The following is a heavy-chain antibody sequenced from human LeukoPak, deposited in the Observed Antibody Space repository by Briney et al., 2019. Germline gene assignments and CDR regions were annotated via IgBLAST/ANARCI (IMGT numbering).Heavy chain of an antibody. CDR3: AKDLNGYYKAIDY. CDR2: ISAYNGNT. J-gene: IGHJ4*02. Sequence: ASVKVSCKASGYTFTSYGISWVRQAPGQGLEWMGWISAYNGNTNYAQKLQGRVTMTTDTSTSTAYMELRSLRAEDTAVYYCAKDLNGYYKAIDYWGQGTLVTVSS. V-gene: IGHV1-18*01. D-gene: IGHD3-9*01. CDR1: GYTFTSYG.